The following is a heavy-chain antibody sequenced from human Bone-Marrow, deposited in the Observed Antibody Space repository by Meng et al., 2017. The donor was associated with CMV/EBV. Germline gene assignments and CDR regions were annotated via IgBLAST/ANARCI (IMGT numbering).Heavy chain of an antibody. D-gene: IGHD3-22*01. J-gene: IGHJ6*02. CDR1: GFTFSSYG. Sequence: GESLKISCAASGFTFSSYGMHWVRQAPGKGLEWVAFIRYDGSNKYYADSVKGRFTISRDNSKNTLYLQMNSLRAEDTAVYYCAKDDGPVVLARVIGVGYYIIDVWGQGTTVTVSS. V-gene: IGHV3-30*02. CDR3: AKDDGPVVLARVIGVGYYIIDV. CDR2: IRYDGSNK.